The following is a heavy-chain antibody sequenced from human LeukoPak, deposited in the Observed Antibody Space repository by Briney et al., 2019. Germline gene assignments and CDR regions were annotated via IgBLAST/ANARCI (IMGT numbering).Heavy chain of an antibody. CDR1: GYTFTGYY. J-gene: IGHJ6*04. CDR3: ARVLRGVVPRAGMDV. Sequence: GASVKVSCKASGYTFTGYYMHWVRQAPGQGLEWMGWINPNSGGTNYAQKFQGRVTMTRDTSISTAYMELSRLRSDDTAVYYCARVLRGVVPRAGMDVWGKGTTVTISS. D-gene: IGHD2-2*01. V-gene: IGHV1-2*02. CDR2: INPNSGGT.